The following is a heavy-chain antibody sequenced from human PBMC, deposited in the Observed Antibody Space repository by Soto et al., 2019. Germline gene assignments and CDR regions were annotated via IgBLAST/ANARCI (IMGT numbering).Heavy chain of an antibody. V-gene: IGHV4-30-4*01. D-gene: IGHD3-10*01. J-gene: IGHJ6*02. CDR1: GGSINSGDYY. CDR3: ARDRYYGSGTYYDFYSGMDV. Sequence: SETLSLTCTVSGGSINSGDYYWTWVRQPPGKGLEWIGNIFHSGSTYYTPSLQSRVTISLDTSKNHFSLKLSSVTPADTAVYYCARDRYYGSGTYYDFYSGMDVWGQGTTVTVSS. CDR2: IFHSGST.